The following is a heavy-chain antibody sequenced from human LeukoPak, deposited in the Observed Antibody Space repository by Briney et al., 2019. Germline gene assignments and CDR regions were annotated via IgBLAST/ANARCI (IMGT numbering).Heavy chain of an antibody. CDR2: IIPIFGTA. Sequence: ASVKVSCTASGGTCSSYAISWVRQAPGRGLEWMGGIIPIFGTANYAQKFQGRVTITADESTSTAYMELSSLRSEDTAVYYCARGSSTSFEDWFDPWGQGTLVTVSS. V-gene: IGHV1-69*13. CDR3: ARGSSTSFEDWFDP. J-gene: IGHJ5*02. CDR1: GGTCSSYA. D-gene: IGHD2-2*01.